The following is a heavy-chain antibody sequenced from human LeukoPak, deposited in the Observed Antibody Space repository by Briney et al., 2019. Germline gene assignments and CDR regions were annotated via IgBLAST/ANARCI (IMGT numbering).Heavy chain of an antibody. CDR1: NDSISSYY. CDR2: IYSSVTT. V-gene: IGHV4-4*07. D-gene: IGHD3-10*01. CDR3: ARSRQASGLFNS. J-gene: IGHJ5*01. Sequence: SETLSLTCTVSNDSISSYYWTWIRQPAGKGLEWIGRIYSSVTTDYNPSLKSRVTMSIDMSKSQFSLKLSSVTAADTAVYYCARSRQASGLFNSWGQGTLVVVSS.